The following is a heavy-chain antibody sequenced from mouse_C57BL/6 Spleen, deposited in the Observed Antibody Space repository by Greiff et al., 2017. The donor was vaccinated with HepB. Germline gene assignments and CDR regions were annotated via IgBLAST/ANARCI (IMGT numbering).Heavy chain of an antibody. Sequence: VQLKESGPELVKPGASVKIPCKASGYTFTDYNMDWVKQSHGKSLEWIGDINPNNGGTIYNQKFKGKATLTVDKSSSTAYMELRSLTSEDTAVYYCARSPLYYGSSRYFDVWGTGTTVTVSS. D-gene: IGHD1-1*01. J-gene: IGHJ1*03. V-gene: IGHV1-18*01. CDR3: ARSPLYYGSSRYFDV. CDR1: GYTFTDYN. CDR2: INPNNGGT.